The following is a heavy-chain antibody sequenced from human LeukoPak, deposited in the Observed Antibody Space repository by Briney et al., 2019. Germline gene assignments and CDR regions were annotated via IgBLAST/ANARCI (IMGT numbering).Heavy chain of an antibody. D-gene: IGHD1-1*01. CDR3: AKGYVRPKGFDL. J-gene: IGHJ5*02. CDR1: GFTFSSSD. V-gene: IGHV3-23*01. Sequence: WVSLTLSCAASGFTFSSSDMRCLRRAPAGEVVWFTAISGSGGSTYYADSVKGRFTISRDNSKNKLYLQMNSLTAADTAVYYCAKGYVRPKGFDLWGQGTLVTVSS. CDR2: ISGSGGST.